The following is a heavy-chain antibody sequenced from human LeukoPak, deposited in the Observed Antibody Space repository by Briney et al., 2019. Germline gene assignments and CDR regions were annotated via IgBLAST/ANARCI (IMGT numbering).Heavy chain of an antibody. CDR2: ISTSSATV. CDR1: GFTFRSYS. J-gene: IGHJ4*02. D-gene: IGHD1-26*01. Sequence: GGSLRLSCAASGFTFRSYSMNWVRQAPGKGLEWVSYISTSSATVYYADSVKGRFTVSRDNAKNSLYLQMNSLRDEDTAVYYCARNPAGIGDYWGQGTLVTVSS. V-gene: IGHV3-48*02. CDR3: ARNPAGIGDY.